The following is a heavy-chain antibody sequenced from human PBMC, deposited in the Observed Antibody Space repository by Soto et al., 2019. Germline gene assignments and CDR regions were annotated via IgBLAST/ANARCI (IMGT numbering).Heavy chain of an antibody. J-gene: IGHJ6*02. V-gene: IGHV1-69*06. CDR3: ARGDVVVPAARVRWYPYYYGMDV. CDR2: IIPIFGTA. CDR1: GGTFSSYA. Sequence: GASVKVSCKDCGGTFSSYASSWVRQAPGQGLEWMGGIIPIFGTANYAQKFQGRVTITADKSTSTAYMELSSLRSEDTAVYYCARGDVVVPAARVRWYPYYYGMDVWGQGTTVTVSS. D-gene: IGHD2-2*01.